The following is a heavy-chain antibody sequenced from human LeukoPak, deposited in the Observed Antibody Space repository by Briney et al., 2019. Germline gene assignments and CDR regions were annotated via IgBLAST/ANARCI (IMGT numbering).Heavy chain of an antibody. J-gene: IGHJ4*02. V-gene: IGHV4-34*01. D-gene: IGHD1-26*01. Sequence: PSPTRAVYAASFGVYYCSSVRRPPRNRLEWIGALNHSGRTDYNPSLKSRVTISVDTSKNQFSLKLSSVTAADTAVYYCARGRRGIVGATRYFDYWGQGTLVTVSS. CDR1: AASFGVYY. CDR2: LNHSGRT. CDR3: ARGRRGIVGATRYFDY.